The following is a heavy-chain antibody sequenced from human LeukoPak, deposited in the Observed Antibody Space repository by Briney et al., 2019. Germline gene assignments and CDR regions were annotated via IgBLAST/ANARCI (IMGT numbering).Heavy chain of an antibody. J-gene: IGHJ6*03. D-gene: IGHD3-22*01. Sequence: SETLSLTCTVSGGSISSYYWSWIRQPPGKGLEWIGYIYYSGSTDYNPSLKSRVTISVDTSKNQFSLKLSSVTAADTAVYYCARASTYYYDSSGYYYPHYYYYYMDVWGKGTTVTVSS. CDR1: GGSISSYY. CDR3: ARASTYYYDSSGYYYPHYYYYYMDV. V-gene: IGHV4-59*01. CDR2: IYYSGST.